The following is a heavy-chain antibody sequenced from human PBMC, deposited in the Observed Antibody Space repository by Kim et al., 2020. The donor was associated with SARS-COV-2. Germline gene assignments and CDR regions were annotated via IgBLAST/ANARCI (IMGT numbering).Heavy chain of an antibody. CDR2: IYPGDSDT. CDR3: ARLPYDDSSYYSEGVRYFDL. Sequence: GESLKISCKGSGYSFSIYWIGWVRQMPGKGLEWMGSIYPGDSDTRYSPSFQGQVTISADKSISTAYLQWGSLKASDTAMYYCARLPYDDSSYYSEGVRYFDLWGRGTLVTVSS. J-gene: IGHJ2*01. V-gene: IGHV5-51*01. D-gene: IGHD3-22*01. CDR1: GYSFSIYW.